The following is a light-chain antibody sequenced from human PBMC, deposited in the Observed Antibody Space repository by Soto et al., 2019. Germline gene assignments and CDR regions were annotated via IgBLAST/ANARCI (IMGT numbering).Light chain of an antibody. J-gene: IGKJ2*01. CDR2: DTS. Sequence: EILLTQSPGTLSLSPGDRPTLSCRASQTVSNIYLVWYQQRPGQAPRLLIYDTSIRASGIPDRFSGSGSGTGFTLIISRLEPEDFAYYWCQQFGTSPYTFGQGTKVEIK. CDR1: QTVSNIY. V-gene: IGKV3-20*01. CDR3: QQFGTSPYT.